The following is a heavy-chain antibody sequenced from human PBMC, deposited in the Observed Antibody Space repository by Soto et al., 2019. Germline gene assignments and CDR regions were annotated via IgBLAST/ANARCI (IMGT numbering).Heavy chain of an antibody. J-gene: IGHJ4*02. D-gene: IGHD1-26*01. Sequence: EVQLVESGGNLIQPGTSLKLSCVASGFTVSDHFISWVRQAPGKGLEWVSTLYSNGATYYADSVKDRFTIYRDNSKNTVYLQLNSLRVGDTAFYYCARDSVGGGLNYWGRGTLVTVSS. V-gene: IGHV3-53*01. CDR1: GFTVSDHF. CDR2: LYSNGAT. CDR3: ARDSVGGGLNY.